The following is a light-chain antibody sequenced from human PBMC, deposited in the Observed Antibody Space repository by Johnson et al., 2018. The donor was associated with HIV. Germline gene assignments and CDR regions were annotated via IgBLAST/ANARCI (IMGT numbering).Light chain of an antibody. V-gene: IGLV1-51*01. CDR3: GIWDSGLSAYV. Sequence: QSVLTQPPSVSAAPGQRVTRSYSGSSSNIGNNFVSWFRQLPLRAPKVLIYDIDKRPSGIPDRFSGSQSGTSPTLDISGLQTGDEADYYCGIWDSGLSAYVFGTGTKVTAL. CDR2: DID. J-gene: IGLJ1*01. CDR1: SSNIGNNF.